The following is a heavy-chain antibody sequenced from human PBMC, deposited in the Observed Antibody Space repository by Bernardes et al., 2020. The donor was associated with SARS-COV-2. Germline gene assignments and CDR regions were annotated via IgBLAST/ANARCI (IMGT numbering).Heavy chain of an antibody. CDR2: ISGSSGTT. CDR3: ARGASFGFLSAYSFGRGGPFDP. J-gene: IGHJ5*02. D-gene: IGHD3-3*01. Sequence: GGSLRLSCAASGFTFSTYAMNWVRQAPGKGLEWVSYISGSSGTTFYADSVKGRFTISRDNAQNSLYLQMSSLRAEDTAVYYCARGASFGFLSAYSFGRGGPFDPWGQGVLVTVAS. V-gene: IGHV3-48*01. CDR1: GFTFSTYA.